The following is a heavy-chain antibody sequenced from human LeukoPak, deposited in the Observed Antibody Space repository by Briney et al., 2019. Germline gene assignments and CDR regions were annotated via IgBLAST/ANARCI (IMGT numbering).Heavy chain of an antibody. D-gene: IGHD6-13*01. V-gene: IGHV4-39*01. CDR2: IYYSGST. CDR3: ARHAGGISATGTRPFDY. Sequence: SETLSLTYTVSGASFSSSTYYWGWIRQPPGKGLEWIGSIYYSGSTYYNPSFKSRVTMSVDTSKNQFSLKLSSVTAADTAVYYCARHAGGISATGTRPFDYWGQGTLVTVSS. J-gene: IGHJ4*02. CDR1: GASFSSSTYY.